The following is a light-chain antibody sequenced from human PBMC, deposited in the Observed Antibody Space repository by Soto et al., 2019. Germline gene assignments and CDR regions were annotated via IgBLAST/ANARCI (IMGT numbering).Light chain of an antibody. Sequence: QTVVTQSSSASASLGSSVKLTCTLSSGHSTYIIAWHQQQPGKAPRYLMKLEGSGGYTRGSGVPDRFSGSSSGADRYLTISNLQSEDEADYYCETWDSYALAVIGGGTKLTVL. V-gene: IGLV4-60*03. CDR2: LEGSGGY. CDR1: SGHSTYI. CDR3: ETWDSYALAV. J-gene: IGLJ2*01.